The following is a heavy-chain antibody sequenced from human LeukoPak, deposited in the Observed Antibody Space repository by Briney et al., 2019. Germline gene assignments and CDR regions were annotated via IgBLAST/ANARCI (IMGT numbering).Heavy chain of an antibody. CDR1: GLTFSSYW. CDR3: ARPRAAALYFQH. D-gene: IGHD6-13*01. V-gene: IGHV4-39*07. CDR2: IYYSGTT. J-gene: IGHJ1*01. Sequence: GSLRLSCAASGLTFSSYWMTWVRQAPGKGLEWIGSIYYSGTTHYSPSLESRVTISVDTSKNQFSLELASVTAADTAVYYCARPRAAALYFQHWGQGTLVTVSS.